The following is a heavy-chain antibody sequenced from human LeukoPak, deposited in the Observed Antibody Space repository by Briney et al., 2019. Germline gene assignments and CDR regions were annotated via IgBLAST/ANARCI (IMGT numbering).Heavy chain of an antibody. CDR3: AKDLLGYYGSGNTPSPDY. J-gene: IGHJ4*02. V-gene: IGHV3-30-3*01. CDR2: ISYNGSNK. CDR1: GFTFSSYT. D-gene: IGHD3-10*01. Sequence: PGGSLRLSCAASGFTFSSYTMHWVRQAPGKGLEWATFISYNGSNKYYADSVKGRFTISRDNSKNTLYLQMNSLRAEDTAVYYCAKDLLGYYGSGNTPSPDYWGQGTLVTVSS.